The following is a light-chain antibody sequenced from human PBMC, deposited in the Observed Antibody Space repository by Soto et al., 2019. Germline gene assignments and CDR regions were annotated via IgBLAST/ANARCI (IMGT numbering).Light chain of an antibody. Sequence: SVLTQPASMSGSPGQSITISCTGTSSDIGAYNYVSWYQQHPGKAPKLMIYEVSDRPSGVSNRFSGSKSGNTASLTISGLQAEDEADYYCSSYSSSTTPVVFGGGTQLTVL. V-gene: IGLV2-14*01. CDR1: SSDIGAYNY. J-gene: IGLJ2*01. CDR2: EVS. CDR3: SSYSSSTTPVV.